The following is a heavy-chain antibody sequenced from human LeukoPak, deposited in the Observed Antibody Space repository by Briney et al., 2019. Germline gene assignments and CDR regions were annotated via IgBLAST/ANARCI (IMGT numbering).Heavy chain of an antibody. J-gene: IGHJ4*02. Sequence: PGGSLRLSCAASGFTFSVYSMNWVRQAPGKGLEWVSSIISTGSYIYYADSVKGRFTISRDNAKNSLYLQMNSLRAEDTAVYYCARHYYDSSGYTFDYWGQGTLVTVSS. CDR3: ARHYYDSSGYTFDY. CDR2: IISTGSYI. CDR1: GFTFSVYS. D-gene: IGHD3-22*01. V-gene: IGHV3-21*01.